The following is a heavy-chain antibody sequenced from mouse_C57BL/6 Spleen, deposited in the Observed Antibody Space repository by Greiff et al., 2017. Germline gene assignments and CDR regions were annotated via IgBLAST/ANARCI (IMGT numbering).Heavy chain of an antibody. D-gene: IGHD1-1*01. CDR3: ARSPYYYGSSPFYWYFDV. CDR1: GYAFSSSW. J-gene: IGHJ1*03. Sequence: QVQLQQSGPELVKPGASVKISCKASGYAFSSSWMNWVKQRPGKGLEWIGRIYPGDGDTNYNGKFKGKATLTADKSSSTAYMQLSSLTSEDSAVYFCARSPYYYGSSPFYWYFDVWGTGTTVTVSS. CDR2: IYPGDGDT. V-gene: IGHV1-82*01.